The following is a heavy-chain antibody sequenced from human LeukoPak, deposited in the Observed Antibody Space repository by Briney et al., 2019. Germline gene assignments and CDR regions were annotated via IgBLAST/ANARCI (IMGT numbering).Heavy chain of an antibody. J-gene: IGHJ6*03. CDR3: ASISGWSGYYYYYYYMDV. CDR2: INHSGST. V-gene: IGHV4-34*01. Sequence: SETPSLTCAVYGGSFSGYYWSWIRQPPGKGLEWIGEINHSGSTNYNPSLRSRVTISVDTSKNQFSLKLSSVTAADTAVYYCASISGWSGYYYYYYYMDVWGKGTTVTVSS. CDR1: GGSFSGYY. D-gene: IGHD3-3*01.